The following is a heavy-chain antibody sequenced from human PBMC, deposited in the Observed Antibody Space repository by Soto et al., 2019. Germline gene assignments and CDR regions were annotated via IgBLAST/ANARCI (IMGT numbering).Heavy chain of an antibody. J-gene: IGHJ6*02. CDR2: INHSGST. CDR1: GGSFSGYY. V-gene: IGHV4-34*01. D-gene: IGHD3-22*01. CDR3: ARTSDRITMIVTGMDV. Sequence: SETLSLTCAVYGGSFSGYYWSWIRQPPGKGLEWIGEINHSGSTNYNPSLKSRVTISVDTSKNQFSLKLSSVTAADTAVYYCARTSDRITMIVTGMDVWGQGTTVTVSS.